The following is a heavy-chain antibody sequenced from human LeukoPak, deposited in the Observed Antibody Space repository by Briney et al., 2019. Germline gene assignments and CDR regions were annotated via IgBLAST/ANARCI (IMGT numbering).Heavy chain of an antibody. Sequence: GGSLRLSCAASGFTFSSYAMSWVRQAPGKGLEWVSAISGSGGSTYYADSVKGRFTISRDNSKNTLYLQMNSLRAEDTAVYYCARVRCSSTSCKTFDYWGQGTLVTVSS. CDR1: GFTFSSYA. J-gene: IGHJ4*02. CDR2: ISGSGGST. CDR3: ARVRCSSTSCKTFDY. D-gene: IGHD2-2*01. V-gene: IGHV3-23*01.